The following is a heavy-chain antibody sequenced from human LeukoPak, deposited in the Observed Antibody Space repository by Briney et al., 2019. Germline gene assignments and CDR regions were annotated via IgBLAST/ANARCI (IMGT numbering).Heavy chain of an antibody. V-gene: IGHV4-4*02. CDR2: ISLSGLT. D-gene: IGHD2-8*01. CDR1: GGSISNTNW. Sequence: PSEALALTCGVSGGSISNTNWWSWVRQPPGQGLEWIGEISLSGLTNYNPSLKSRVTVSLDKSKNHFSLNLTSVTAADTAVYYCSRENGAFSPFGYWGQGTLVTVPS. J-gene: IGHJ4*02. CDR3: SRENGAFSPFGY.